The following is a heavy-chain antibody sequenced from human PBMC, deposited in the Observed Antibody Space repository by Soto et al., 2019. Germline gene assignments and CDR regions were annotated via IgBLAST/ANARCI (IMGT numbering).Heavy chain of an antibody. V-gene: IGHV3-73*01. Sequence: GGSLRLSCAASGFTFSGSAMHWVRQASGKGLEWVGRIRSKANSYATAYAASVKGRFTISRDDSKNTAYLQMNSLKTEDTAVYYCTSPPWSGYYNYYYYYMDVWGKGTTVTVSS. CDR3: TSPPWSGYYNYYYYYMDV. CDR2: IRSKANSYAT. CDR1: GFTFSGSA. J-gene: IGHJ6*03. D-gene: IGHD3-3*01.